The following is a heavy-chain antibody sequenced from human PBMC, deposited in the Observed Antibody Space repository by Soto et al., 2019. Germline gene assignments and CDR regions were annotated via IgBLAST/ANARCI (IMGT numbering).Heavy chain of an antibody. CDR3: ARGSELGMDV. V-gene: IGHV1-2*02. D-gene: IGHD1-26*01. Sequence: QVQLVQSGAEVKKLGASVKVSCKASGYTFSGYYMHWVRQAPGQGLEWMGWINPNSGGTNYAQKFQXXVXMXRDTSISTAYMELSRVRSDDTAVFYWARGSELGMDVWGQGTTVTVSS. CDR1: GYTFSGYY. J-gene: IGHJ6*02. CDR2: INPNSGGT.